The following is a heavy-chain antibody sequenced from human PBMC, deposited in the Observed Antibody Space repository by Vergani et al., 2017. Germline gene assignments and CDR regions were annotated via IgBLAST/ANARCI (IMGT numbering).Heavy chain of an antibody. CDR2: IIPILGIA. D-gene: IGHD3-3*01. V-gene: IGHV1-69*02. CDR3: ARFSRPYYDFWSGYYVTDYYYMDV. Sequence: QVQLVQSGAEVKKPGSSVKVSCKASGGTFSSYTISWVRQAPGQGLEWMGRIIPILGIANYAQKFQGRVTITADKSTSTAYMELSSLRAEDTAVYYCARFSRPYYDFWSGYYVTDYYYMDVWGKGTTVTVSS. CDR1: GGTFSSYT. J-gene: IGHJ6*03.